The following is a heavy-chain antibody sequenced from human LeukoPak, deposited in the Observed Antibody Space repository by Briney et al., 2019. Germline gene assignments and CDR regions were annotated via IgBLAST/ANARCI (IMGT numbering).Heavy chain of an antibody. CDR1: GYTFTSYD. V-gene: IGHV1-8*03. CDR3: ARRLVGSLDYYYYMDV. D-gene: IGHD1-1*01. CDR2: MNPNSGNT. Sequence: ASVKVSCKASGYTFTSYDINWVRQAPGQGLEWMGWMNPNSGNTGYAQKFQGRVTTTRNTSISTAYMELSSLRSEDTAVYYCARRLVGSLDYYYYMDVWGKGTTVTVSS. J-gene: IGHJ6*03.